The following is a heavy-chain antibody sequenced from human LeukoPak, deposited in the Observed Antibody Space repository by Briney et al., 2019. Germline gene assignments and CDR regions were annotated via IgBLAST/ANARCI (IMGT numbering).Heavy chain of an antibody. Sequence: ETLSLTCTVSGDSVSSDNYYWSWIRQPPGKGLEWIAYIDYSGATKFNPSLKSRVTITLDTSKNQFSLKLSSVTAADTAVYYCARDRRGYYDISGHFDCWGQGTLVTVSS. J-gene: IGHJ4*02. CDR2: IDYSGAT. CDR1: GDSVSSDNYY. CDR3: ARDRRGYYDISGHFDC. D-gene: IGHD3-22*01. V-gene: IGHV4-61*01.